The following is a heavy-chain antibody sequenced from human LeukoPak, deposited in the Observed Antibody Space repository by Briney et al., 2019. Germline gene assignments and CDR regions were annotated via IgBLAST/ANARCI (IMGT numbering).Heavy chain of an antibody. CDR2: IDPSDSYA. CDR1: GYSFTSYW. Sequence: GESLKISCKGSGYSFTSYWISWVRQMPGKGLDWMGRIDPSDSYANNSPSFQGHVTISADKSISTAYLQWSSLKASDTAMYYCATVWVSSSWYYFDYWGQGTLVTVSS. V-gene: IGHV5-10-1*01. CDR3: ATVWVSSSWYYFDY. D-gene: IGHD6-13*01. J-gene: IGHJ4*02.